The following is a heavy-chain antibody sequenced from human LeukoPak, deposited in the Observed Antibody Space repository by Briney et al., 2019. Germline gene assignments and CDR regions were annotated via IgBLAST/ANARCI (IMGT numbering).Heavy chain of an antibody. Sequence: SVKVSCKASGGTFSSYAISWVRQAPGQGLGWMGGIIPIFGTANYAQKFQGRVTITTDESTSTAYMELSSLRSEDTAVYYCARAPPGSHYMDVWGKGTTVTVSS. D-gene: IGHD1-26*01. V-gene: IGHV1-69*05. J-gene: IGHJ6*03. CDR1: GGTFSSYA. CDR3: ARAPPGSHYMDV. CDR2: IIPIFGTA.